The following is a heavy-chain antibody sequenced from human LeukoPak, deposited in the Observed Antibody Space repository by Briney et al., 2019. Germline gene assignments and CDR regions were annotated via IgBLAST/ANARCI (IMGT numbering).Heavy chain of an antibody. CDR2: IYNTGST. Sequence: WETLSLTCAVSGVSIGGYSWSWIRQSPGKGLEWMGFIYNTGSTKYNPSLESRATMSVDTSKNQFSLNLISLTAADTAVYFCARHFVSQNYLEYWGQGILVSVSS. V-gene: IGHV4-59*08. CDR3: ARHFVSQNYLEY. CDR1: GVSIGGYS. J-gene: IGHJ4*02. D-gene: IGHD2-21*01.